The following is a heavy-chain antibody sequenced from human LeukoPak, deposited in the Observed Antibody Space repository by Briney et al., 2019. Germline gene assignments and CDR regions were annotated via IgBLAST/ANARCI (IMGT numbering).Heavy chain of an antibody. Sequence: GGSLRLSCEASEFILSSYAMSWVRRAPGKGLEWVSGLIENGATTYYADSVKGRFTISRDNSRNTMYLQMNSLRVEDTAVYYCVKDYQVGNSPAFGDYWGQGTLVTISS. CDR2: LIENGATT. CDR3: VKDYQVGNSPAFGDY. D-gene: IGHD1-26*01. J-gene: IGHJ4*02. V-gene: IGHV3-23*01. CDR1: EFILSSYA.